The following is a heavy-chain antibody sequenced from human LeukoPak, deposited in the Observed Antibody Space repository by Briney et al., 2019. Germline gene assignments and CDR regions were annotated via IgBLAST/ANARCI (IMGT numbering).Heavy chain of an antibody. D-gene: IGHD4-17*01. CDR3: ARSPLGTVTPNLFDY. J-gene: IGHJ4*02. CDR2: IIPIFGTA. V-gene: IGHV1-69*05. CDR1: GGTFSSYA. Sequence: SVKVSCKASGGTFSSYAISWVRQAPGQGLEWMGGIIPIFGTANYAQKFQGRVTMTTDTSTSTAYMELRSLRSDDTAVYYCARSPLGTVTPNLFDYWGQGTLVTVSS.